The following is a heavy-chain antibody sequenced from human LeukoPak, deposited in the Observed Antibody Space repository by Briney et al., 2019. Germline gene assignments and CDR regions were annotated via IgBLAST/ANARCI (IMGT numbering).Heavy chain of an antibody. CDR3: AKEGGYSSSSVDY. J-gene: IGHJ4*02. D-gene: IGHD6-6*01. V-gene: IGHV3-23*01. CDR2: ISGNGDNTFYANT. CDR1: GFTFSSYS. Sequence: PGGSLRLSCAASGFTFSSYSMNWVRQAPGKGLEWVSAISGNGDNTFYANTFYADSVKGRFTISRDNSKNTLYLQMNSLRAEDTAIYYCAKEGGYSSSSVDYWGQGTLVTVSS.